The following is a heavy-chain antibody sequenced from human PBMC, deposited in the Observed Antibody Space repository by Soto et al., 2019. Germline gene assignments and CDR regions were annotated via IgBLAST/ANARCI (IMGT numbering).Heavy chain of an antibody. J-gene: IGHJ4*02. CDR1: GFTFSSYA. CDR3: AKGRSALPIFDC. V-gene: IGHV3-30-3*01. Sequence: PGGSLRLSCAASGFTFSSYAMHWVRQAPGKGLEWVAVISYDGSNKYYADSVKGRFRLSRDNSKNTVDLEMNSLRTEDTAVYFCAKGRSALPIFDCWGQGVMVTVSS. CDR2: ISYDGSNK.